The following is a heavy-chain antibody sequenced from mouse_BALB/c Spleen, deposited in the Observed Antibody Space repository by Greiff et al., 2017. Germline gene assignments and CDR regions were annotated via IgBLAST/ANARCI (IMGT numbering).Heavy chain of an antibody. CDR1: GYTFTSYW. Sequence: VQLQQSGTVLARPGASVKMSCKASGYTFTSYWMHWVKQRPGQGLEWIGAIYPGNSDTSYNQKFKGKAKLTAVTSTSTAYMELSSLTNEDSAVYYCTRNYYGSSPYWYFDVWGAGTTVTVSS. J-gene: IGHJ1*01. CDR3: TRNYYGSSPYWYFDV. D-gene: IGHD1-1*01. CDR2: IYPGNSDT. V-gene: IGHV1-5*01.